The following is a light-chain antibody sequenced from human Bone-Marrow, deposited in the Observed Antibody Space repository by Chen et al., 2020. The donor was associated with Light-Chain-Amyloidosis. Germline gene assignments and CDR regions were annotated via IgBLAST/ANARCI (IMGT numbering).Light chain of an antibody. V-gene: IGKV3-20*01. Sequence: EIVLTHSPGTLSLSPGEGANLSCRASQTISSNYLTWYQKKFGQAPRLLIYGSSSRATGIPYRFTGSGSGTDFTLTINRLEPEDFAMYYCQQYGTSPLTFGGGTKVEIK. CDR3: QQYGTSPLT. J-gene: IGKJ4*01. CDR2: GSS. CDR1: QTISSNY.